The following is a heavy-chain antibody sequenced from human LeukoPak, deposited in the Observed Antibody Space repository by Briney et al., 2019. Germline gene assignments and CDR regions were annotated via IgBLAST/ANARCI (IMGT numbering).Heavy chain of an antibody. J-gene: IGHJ4*02. D-gene: IGHD6-13*01. CDR3: ASASSHRIAAGGDY. Sequence: GGSLRLSCAASGFTFSNYWMHWVRQAPGKGLVWISRINSDGSSRNYADSVKGRFTISRDNAKNTLYLQMSSLRAEDTAVYYCASASSHRIAAGGDYWGQGTLVTVSS. V-gene: IGHV3-74*01. CDR1: GFTFSNYW. CDR2: INSDGSSR.